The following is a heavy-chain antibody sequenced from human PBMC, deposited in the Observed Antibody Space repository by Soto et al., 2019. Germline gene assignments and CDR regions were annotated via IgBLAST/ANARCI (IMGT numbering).Heavy chain of an antibody. J-gene: IGHJ4*02. CDR2: MSGSGGST. CDR3: AKAPASSMTASRPVDQ. CDR1: GNTFSNYV. V-gene: IGHV3-23*01. Sequence: EVQLLEPGGGLVPPGGFLRLSCEASGNTFSNYVMSWVRQAPGKGLEWVSAMSGSGGSTYYAGSVKGRFTIARDNSKNTLVLQMNSLRAEDTAIYYCAKAPASSMTASRPVDQWGQGTLVTVSS. D-gene: IGHD6-6*01.